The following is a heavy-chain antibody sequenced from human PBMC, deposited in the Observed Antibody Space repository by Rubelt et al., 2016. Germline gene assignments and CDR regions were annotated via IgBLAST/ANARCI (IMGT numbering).Heavy chain of an antibody. Sequence: EVQLVESGGGLGQPGGSLRLSCAASGFTFSRYDMHWVRQATGRGLEWVSAIAATGDTYYSGSLKVQMSGLRVEDTAVYYCARREGDSSWGGNYYNMDIWGQGTTVTVSS. D-gene: IGHD3-10*01. V-gene: IGHV3-13*01. CDR3: MDI. CDR2: IAATGDT. J-gene: IGHJ6*02. CDR1: GFTFSRYD.